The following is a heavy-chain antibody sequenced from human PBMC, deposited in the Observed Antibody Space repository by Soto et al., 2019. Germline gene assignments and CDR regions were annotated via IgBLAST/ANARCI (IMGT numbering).Heavy chain of an antibody. Sequence: QVQLVQSGAEVKKPGSSVKVSCKASGGTFSSYAISWVRQAPGQGLEWLGGIIPIFGTANYAQKFQGRVTITADKSTSTAYMELSSLRSEDTAVYYCARDGWTTGPTGAFDYWGQGTLVTVSS. CDR1: GGTFSSYA. CDR3: ARDGWTTGPTGAFDY. D-gene: IGHD4-17*01. V-gene: IGHV1-69*06. CDR2: IIPIFGTA. J-gene: IGHJ4*02.